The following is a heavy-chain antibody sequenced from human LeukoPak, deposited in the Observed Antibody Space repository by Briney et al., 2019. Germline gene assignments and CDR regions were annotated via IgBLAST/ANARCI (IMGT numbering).Heavy chain of an antibody. J-gene: IGHJ4*02. D-gene: IGHD5-18*01. Sequence: GGSLRLSCATFGFPFETNAMSWVRQAPGKGLEWVATIGNTETFYADSVTGRFTISRDNSKNTVNLQMNRLRVEDTAIYYCAKDWIQFNRVFDCFDSWGQGTLVTVSS. CDR1: GFPFETNA. V-gene: IGHV3-23*01. CDR2: IGNTET. CDR3: AKDWIQFNRVFDCFDS.